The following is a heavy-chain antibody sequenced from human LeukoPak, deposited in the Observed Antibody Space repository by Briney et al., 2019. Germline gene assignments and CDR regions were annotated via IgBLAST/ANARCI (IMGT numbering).Heavy chain of an antibody. CDR2: IYGSGST. CDR1: GGSISSYY. Sequence: SETLSHTCTVSGGSISSYYWSWIRQPPGKVLEWIGHIYGSGSTNYNPSLKSRVTLSVDTSKNQFSLKLSSVTAADTAVYYCAREGTSGTHLNWFDPWGQGTLVTVSS. V-gene: IGHV4-59*01. CDR3: AREGTSGTHLNWFDP. D-gene: IGHD1-1*01. J-gene: IGHJ5*02.